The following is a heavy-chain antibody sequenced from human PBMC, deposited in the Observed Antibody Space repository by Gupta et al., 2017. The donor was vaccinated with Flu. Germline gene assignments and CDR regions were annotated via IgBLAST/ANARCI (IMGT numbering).Heavy chain of an antibody. CDR1: GFTFSPNA. CDR2: ISGLGEST. Sequence: CAASGFTFSPNALSWVRQAPGKGLEWVSTISGLGESTFYADSVKGRFTVSRDYFKSTAYLQMNTLRADDTAVYHCAKGGHRSPFDYWGQGILVTVSS. CDR3: AKGGHRSPFDY. D-gene: IGHD1-26*01. V-gene: IGHV3-23*01. J-gene: IGHJ4*02.